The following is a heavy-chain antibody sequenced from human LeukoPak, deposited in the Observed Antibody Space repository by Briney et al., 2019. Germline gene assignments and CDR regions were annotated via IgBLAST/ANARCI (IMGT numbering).Heavy chain of an antibody. D-gene: IGHD3-22*01. V-gene: IGHV1-2*02. CDR1: GYTFTDYY. J-gene: IGHJ4*02. CDR2: INPNSGGT. Sequence: EASVKVSCKASGYTFTDYYMHWVRQAPGQGLEWMGWINPNSGGTNYAQKFQGRVTMTRDTSISTAYMELSRLKSDDTAVYYCARVHFYDSSGYSLINPWGQGTLVTVSS. CDR3: ARVHFYDSSGYSLINP.